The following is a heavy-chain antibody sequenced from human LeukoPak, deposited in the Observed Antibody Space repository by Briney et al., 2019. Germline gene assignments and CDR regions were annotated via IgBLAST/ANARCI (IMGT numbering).Heavy chain of an antibody. D-gene: IGHD3-9*01. CDR3: ARGGGVDILTGFQY. J-gene: IGHJ4*02. V-gene: IGHV1-69*04. CDR1: GGTFTNYA. CDR2: IIPILDVT. Sequence: GASVKVSCKASGGTFTNYAINWVRQAPGQGLEWMGRIIPILDVTNYAQKFQGRVTITADQSTSTAYMEVSSLRSEDTGVYYCARGGGVDILTGFQYWGQGTLVTVSS.